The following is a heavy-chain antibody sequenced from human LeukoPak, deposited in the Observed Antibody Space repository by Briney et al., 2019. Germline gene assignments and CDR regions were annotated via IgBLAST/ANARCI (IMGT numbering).Heavy chain of an antibody. D-gene: IGHD2-2*01. CDR2: LTGGGVTT. J-gene: IGHJ6*03. V-gene: IGHV3-23*01. CDR3: ARPPGDCNSTSCYVYYYSYMGV. CDR1: GFSFSSYA. Sequence: SGGSLRLSCAASGFSFSSYAMSWVRQAPGRGQEWVSALTGGGVTTYYADSVRGRFTVSRDNSKNTLFLQMEGLRAEDTAVYYCARPPGDCNSTSCYVYYYSYMGVWGKGTTVTASS.